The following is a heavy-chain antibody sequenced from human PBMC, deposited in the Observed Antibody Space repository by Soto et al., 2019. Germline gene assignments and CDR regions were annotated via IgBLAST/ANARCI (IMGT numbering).Heavy chain of an antibody. V-gene: IGHV3-30-3*01. Sequence: PGGSLRLSCAASGFTSSSYVMHWVRQAPGKGLEWVAVISYDGSNKYYADSVKGRFTISRDNSKNTLYLQMNSLRAEDTAVYYCARGDEIAQQDFDYWGQGTLVTVSS. J-gene: IGHJ4*02. CDR1: GFTSSSYV. CDR3: ARGDEIAQQDFDY. CDR2: ISYDGSNK.